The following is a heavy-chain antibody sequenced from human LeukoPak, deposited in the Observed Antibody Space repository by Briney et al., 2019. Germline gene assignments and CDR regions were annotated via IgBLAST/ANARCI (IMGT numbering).Heavy chain of an antibody. Sequence: SETLSLTCTASGGSISNNHYYWGRIRQPPGKGLEWIGTIFHSGSTYYNPSLESRVTISVDTSKNQFSLNLRSVTAADTALYYCARHVPSALRVVVVTSDWYFDLWGRGTLVTVSS. D-gene: IGHD2-21*02. J-gene: IGHJ2*01. CDR3: ARHVPSALRVVVVTSDWYFDL. V-gene: IGHV4-39*01. CDR2: IFHSGST. CDR1: GGSISNNHYY.